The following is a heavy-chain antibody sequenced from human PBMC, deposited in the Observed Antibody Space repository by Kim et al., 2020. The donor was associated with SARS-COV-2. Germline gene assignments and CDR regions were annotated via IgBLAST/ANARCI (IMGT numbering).Heavy chain of an antibody. CDR3: AKASVVAATLFDY. V-gene: IGHV3-23*01. Sequence: ADTGKGRFTSSRDNSKNTLYRQMNSLRAEDTAVYYCAKASVVAATLFDYWGQGTLVTVSS. D-gene: IGHD2-15*01. J-gene: IGHJ4*02.